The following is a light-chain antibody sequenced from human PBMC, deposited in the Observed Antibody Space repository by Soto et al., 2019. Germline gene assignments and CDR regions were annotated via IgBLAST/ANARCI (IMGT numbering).Light chain of an antibody. CDR2: DVS. J-gene: IGLJ1*01. V-gene: IGLV2-11*01. CDR3: CSYAGSYTHYV. CDR1: SSDDGGYNY. Sequence: QSALPQPRSVSGSPGQSITMSCTGTSSDDGGYNYVSWYRQHPGKAPKLMIYDVSKRPSGVPDRFSGSKSGNTASLTISGLQAEDEADYYCCSYAGSYTHYVFGTGTKLTVL.